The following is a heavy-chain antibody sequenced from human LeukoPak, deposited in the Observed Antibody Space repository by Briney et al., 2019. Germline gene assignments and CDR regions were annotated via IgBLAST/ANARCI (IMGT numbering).Heavy chain of an antibody. D-gene: IGHD2-2*02. CDR2: ISYDGSNK. J-gene: IGHJ6*02. CDR3: ARDSINCSSTSCYRYYYYGMDV. CDR1: GFTFSSYA. V-gene: IGHV3-30-3*01. Sequence: PEGSLRLSCAASGFTFSSYAMHWVRQAPGKGLEWVAVISYDGSNKYYADSVKGRFTISRDNSKNTLYLQMNSLRAEDTAVYYCARDSINCSSTSCYRYYYYGMDVWGQGTTVTVSS.